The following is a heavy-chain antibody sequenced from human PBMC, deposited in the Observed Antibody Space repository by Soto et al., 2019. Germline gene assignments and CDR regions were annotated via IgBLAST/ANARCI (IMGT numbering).Heavy chain of an antibody. CDR3: GRATLLGYCSGCSCNSDYYYGMDV. D-gene: IGHD2-15*01. Sequence: QVQLVQSGAEVKKPGASVKVSCKASGYTFTSYGISWVRQAPGQGLEWMGWISAYNGNTNYAQQLQGRVTMTTDTHTSTVYMELRILRSDDRAMDYCGRATLLGYCSGCSCNSDYYYGMDVWGQGTTVTVSS. CDR2: ISAYNGNT. V-gene: IGHV1-18*01. CDR1: GYTFTSYG. J-gene: IGHJ6*02.